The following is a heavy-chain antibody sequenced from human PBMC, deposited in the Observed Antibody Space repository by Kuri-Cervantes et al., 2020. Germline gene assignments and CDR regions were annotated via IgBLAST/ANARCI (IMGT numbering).Heavy chain of an antibody. V-gene: IGHV3-33*01. D-gene: IGHD6-6*01. Sequence: GESLKISCAASGFTFSNYGMHRVRQAPGKGLEWVAVIWHDGSNKYHADSVKGRFTISRDNSKNTLYLQMNSLRVEDTAVYYCARAGSYRFDFWGQGTLVTVSS. CDR1: GFTFSNYG. J-gene: IGHJ4*02. CDR2: IWHDGSNK. CDR3: ARAGSYRFDF.